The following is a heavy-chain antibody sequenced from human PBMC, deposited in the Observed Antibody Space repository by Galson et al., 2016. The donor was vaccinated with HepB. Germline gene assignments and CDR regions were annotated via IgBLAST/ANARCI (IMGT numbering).Heavy chain of an antibody. Sequence: SLRLSCAASGLSVNSNYMNWVRQAPGKGLEWVSVIYSGGTTYYADSVKGRFTISRDNAKNSLYLRMNSLRADDTAIYYCARVGGASYYEWLYWGQGTLVTVSS. J-gene: IGHJ4*02. D-gene: IGHD1-26*01. V-gene: IGHV3-53*01. CDR3: ARVGGASYYEWLY. CDR2: IYSGGTT. CDR1: GLSVNSNY.